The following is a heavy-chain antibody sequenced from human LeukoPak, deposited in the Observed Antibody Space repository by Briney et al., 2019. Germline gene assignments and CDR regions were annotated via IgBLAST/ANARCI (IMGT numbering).Heavy chain of an antibody. V-gene: IGHV3-23*01. Sequence: GGSLRLSYAASGFTFSSYGISGVRQAPAKGLHWVAGVSRSGGSTYYADSVKGRFTISRDSSKNTLYLQMNSLRAEDTALYYCAKASDTTLISEGYYFDYWGQGTLVTVSS. CDR1: GFTFSSYG. CDR2: VSRSGGST. D-gene: IGHD5-18*01. J-gene: IGHJ4*02. CDR3: AKASDTTLISEGYYFDY.